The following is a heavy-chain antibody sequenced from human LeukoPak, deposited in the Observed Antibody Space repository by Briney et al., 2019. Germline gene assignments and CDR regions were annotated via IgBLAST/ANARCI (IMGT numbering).Heavy chain of an antibody. CDR3: ASFPPRKITGTTGYFDY. J-gene: IGHJ4*02. Sequence: PSETLSLTCAVYGGSFSGYYWSWIRQPPGKGLEWIGEINHSGSTNYNPSLKSRVTISVDTSKNQFSLKLSSVTAADTAVYYCASFPPRKITGTTGYFDYWGQGTLVTVSS. CDR2: INHSGST. D-gene: IGHD1-20*01. CDR1: GGSFSGYY. V-gene: IGHV4-34*01.